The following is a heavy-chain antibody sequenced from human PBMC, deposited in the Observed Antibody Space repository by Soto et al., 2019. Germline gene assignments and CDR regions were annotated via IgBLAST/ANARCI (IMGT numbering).Heavy chain of an antibody. Sequence: SETLSLTCAVYGGSFSGYYWSWIRQPPGKGLEWIGENNHSGSTNYNPSLKSRVTISVDTSKTQCSLKLGSVTAADTAVYYCARGPYYYGSGSYRVFRYWGQGTLVTVSS. V-gene: IGHV4-34*01. CDR3: ARGPYYYGSGSYRVFRY. CDR2: NNHSGST. J-gene: IGHJ4*02. CDR1: GGSFSGYY. D-gene: IGHD3-10*01.